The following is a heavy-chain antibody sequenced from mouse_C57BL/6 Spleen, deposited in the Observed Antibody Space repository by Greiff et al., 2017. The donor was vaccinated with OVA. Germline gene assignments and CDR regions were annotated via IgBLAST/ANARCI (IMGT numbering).Heavy chain of an antibody. CDR2: ISYDGSN. V-gene: IGHV3-6*01. CDR3: AREPGPEDWDFDV. CDR1: GYSITSGYY. Sequence: ESGPGLVKPSQSLSLTCSVTGYSITSGYYWNWIRQFPGNKLEWMGYISYDGSNNYNPSLKNRISITRDTSKNQFFLKLNSVTTEDTATYYCAREPGPEDWDFDVWGTGTTVTVSS. D-gene: IGHD3-3*01. J-gene: IGHJ1*03.